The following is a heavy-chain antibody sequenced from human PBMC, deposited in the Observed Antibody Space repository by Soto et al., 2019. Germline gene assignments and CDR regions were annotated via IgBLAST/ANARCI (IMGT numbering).Heavy chain of an antibody. D-gene: IGHD5-18*01. Sequence: EVQLLESGGGLVQPGGSLRLSCAASGFTFSSYAMSWVRQAPGKGLEWVSAISGSGGRTCYAHSVKGRFTISRDNSKNTLYLKMNSMKAEDTAVYYCAKGGDTLRYYYYMDVWGKGTTVTVSS. J-gene: IGHJ6*03. CDR1: GFTFSSYA. V-gene: IGHV3-23*01. CDR2: ISGSGGRT. CDR3: AKGGDTLRYYYYMDV.